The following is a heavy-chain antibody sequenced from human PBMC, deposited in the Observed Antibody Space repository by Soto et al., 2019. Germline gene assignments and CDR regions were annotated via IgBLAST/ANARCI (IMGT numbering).Heavy chain of an antibody. CDR3: ARDPGDYGDYVADY. J-gene: IGHJ4*02. CDR2: ISAYNGNT. V-gene: IGHV1-18*01. Sequence: QVQLVQSGAEVKKPGASVKVSCKASGYTFTSYGISWVRQAPGQGLEWMGWISAYNGNTNYAQKLQGRVTMTTDTXXSAADMGLRSLRSDGTAVYYCARDPGDYGDYVADYWGQGTLVTVSS. CDR1: GYTFTSYG. D-gene: IGHD4-17*01.